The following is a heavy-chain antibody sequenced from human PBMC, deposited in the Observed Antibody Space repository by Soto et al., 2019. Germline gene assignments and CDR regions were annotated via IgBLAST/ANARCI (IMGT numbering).Heavy chain of an antibody. CDR1: GGTFSSYA. V-gene: IGHV1-69*06. CDR2: IIPTFGTA. D-gene: IGHD3-22*01. J-gene: IGHJ6*02. Sequence: VASVKVSCKASGGTFSSYAISWVRQAPGQGLEWMGGIIPTFGTANYAQKFQGRVTITADKSTSTAYMELSSLRSEDTAVYYCASSSRRYYYDSSTHSYYYGMDVWGQGTTVTVSS. CDR3: ASSSRRYYYDSSTHSYYYGMDV.